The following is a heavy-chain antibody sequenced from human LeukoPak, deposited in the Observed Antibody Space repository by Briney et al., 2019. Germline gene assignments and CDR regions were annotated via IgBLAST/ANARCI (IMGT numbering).Heavy chain of an antibody. CDR1: GYTFTGYY. CDR2: INPNSGGT. D-gene: IGHD3-10*01. V-gene: IGHV1-2*06. J-gene: IGHJ4*02. CDR3: ARERDYYGSGTFDY. Sequence: GASVKVSCKASGYTFTGYYMHWVLQAPGQGLEWMGRINPNSGGTNYAQKFQGRVTMTRDTSISTAYMELSRLRSDDTAVYYCARERDYYGSGTFDYWGQGTLVTVSS.